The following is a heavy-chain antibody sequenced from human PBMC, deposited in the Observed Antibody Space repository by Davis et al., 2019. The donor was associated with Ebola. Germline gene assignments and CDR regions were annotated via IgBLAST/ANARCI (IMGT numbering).Heavy chain of an antibody. CDR2: IKSKTDGGTA. CDR1: GITFSNAW. D-gene: IGHD1-26*01. CDR3: TTDRRSGSYFDY. V-gene: IGHV3-15*01. Sequence: PGGSLRLSCAASGITFSNAWMSWVRQVPGKGLEWVGRIKSKTDGGTADYAALVKGRFTISRDDSKNTLYLQMNSLKTEDTAVYFCTTDRRSGSYFDYWGQGALITVSS. J-gene: IGHJ4*02.